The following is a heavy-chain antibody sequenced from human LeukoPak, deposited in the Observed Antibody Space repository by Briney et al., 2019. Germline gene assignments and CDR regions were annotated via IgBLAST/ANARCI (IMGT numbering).Heavy chain of an antibody. Sequence: PGGSLRLSCAAPGFTFSSYSMNWVRQAPGKGLEWVSSISSSSSYIYYADSVKGRFTISRDNAKNSLYLQMNSLRAEDTAVYYCASAPTSYYYGSGSYSPFDYWGQGTLVTVSS. V-gene: IGHV3-21*01. CDR2: ISSSSSYI. CDR1: GFTFSSYS. D-gene: IGHD3-10*01. J-gene: IGHJ4*02. CDR3: ASAPTSYYYGSGSYSPFDY.